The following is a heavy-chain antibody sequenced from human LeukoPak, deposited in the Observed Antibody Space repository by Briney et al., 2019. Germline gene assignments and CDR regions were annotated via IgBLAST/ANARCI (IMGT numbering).Heavy chain of an antibody. J-gene: IGHJ6*02. CDR3: AREGRAHGSGIRYGMDV. Sequence: EASVKVSCKVSGGTLSNYAFSWVRQAPGQGLEWMGRIIPFLDTADYTQRFRGRVTFTADKSARTIYMHMSSLRSEDTAVYYCAREGRAHGSGIRYGMDVWGQGTTVTVSS. D-gene: IGHD3-10*01. CDR2: IIPFLDTA. V-gene: IGHV1-69*04. CDR1: GGTLSNYA.